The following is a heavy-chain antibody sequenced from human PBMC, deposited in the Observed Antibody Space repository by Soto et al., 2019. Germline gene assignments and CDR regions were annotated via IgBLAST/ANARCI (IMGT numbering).Heavy chain of an antibody. CDR2: IIPILGIA. CDR1: GGTFSSYT. Sequence: SVKVSCKASGGTFSSYTISWVRQAPGQGLEWMGRIIPILGIANYAQKFQGRVTITADKSTSTAYMELSSLRSEDTALYYCASGIVVVPAALDPYYYYYYMDVWGKGTTVTVSS. J-gene: IGHJ6*03. CDR3: ASGIVVVPAALDPYYYYYYMDV. V-gene: IGHV1-69*02. D-gene: IGHD2-2*01.